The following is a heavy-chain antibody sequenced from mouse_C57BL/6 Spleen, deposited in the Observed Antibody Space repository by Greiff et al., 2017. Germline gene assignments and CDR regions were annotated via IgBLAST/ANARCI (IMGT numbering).Heavy chain of an antibody. CDR2: ISYDGSN. Sequence: EVQRVESGPGLVKPSQSLSLTCSVTGYSITSGYYWNWIRQFPGNKLEWMGYISYDGSNNYNPSLKNRISITRDTSKNQFFLKLNSVTTEDTATYYCAGGYYFDYWGQGTTLTVSS. V-gene: IGHV3-6*01. CDR3: AGGYYFDY. J-gene: IGHJ2*01. CDR1: GYSITSGYY.